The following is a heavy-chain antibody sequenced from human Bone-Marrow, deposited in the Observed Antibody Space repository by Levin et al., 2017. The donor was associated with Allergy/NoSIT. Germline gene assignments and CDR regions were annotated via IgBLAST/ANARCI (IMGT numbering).Heavy chain of an antibody. CDR2: ISHTSKTI. D-gene: IGHD4/OR15-4a*01. J-gene: IGHJ4*02. CDR3: ARGQINDGAYPFFDS. V-gene: IGHV3-11*01. CDR1: GFSFSDYF. Sequence: PGGSLRLSCAASGFSFSDYFISWIRQVPGKGLEWISYISHTSKTIYYAPSVRGRFIISRDNAESSVSLQMSSLTVEDSAIYYCARGQINDGAYPFFDSWGQGTLVTVSS.